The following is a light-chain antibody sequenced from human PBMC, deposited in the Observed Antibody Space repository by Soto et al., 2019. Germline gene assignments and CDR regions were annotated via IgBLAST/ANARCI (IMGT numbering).Light chain of an antibody. V-gene: IGKV3-20*01. CDR2: GAS. CDR3: QQYGSSPRT. J-gene: IGKJ1*01. Sequence: EIMLTQSPGTLSLSAGERATLSCRASQSVTTSYVAWYQQKPGQAPSLLIYGASSRATGIPDRFSGSGSGTDFTLTISRLEPEDFAVYYCQQYGSSPRTFGQGTKVDIK. CDR1: QSVTTSY.